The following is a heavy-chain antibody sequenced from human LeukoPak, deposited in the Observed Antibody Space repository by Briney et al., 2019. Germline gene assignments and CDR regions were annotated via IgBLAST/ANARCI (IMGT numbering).Heavy chain of an antibody. J-gene: IGHJ4*02. D-gene: IGHD5-12*01. CDR2: IWYDGSNK. CDR1: GFTFSTYA. V-gene: IGHV3-33*08. Sequence: GGSLRLSCSVSGFTFSTYAMHWVRQAPGKGLEWVAVIWYDGSNKYYADSVKGRFTISRDNSKNTLYLQMNSPKTEDTAVYYCTTVGGYDYFDYWGQGTLVTVSS. CDR3: TTVGGYDYFDY.